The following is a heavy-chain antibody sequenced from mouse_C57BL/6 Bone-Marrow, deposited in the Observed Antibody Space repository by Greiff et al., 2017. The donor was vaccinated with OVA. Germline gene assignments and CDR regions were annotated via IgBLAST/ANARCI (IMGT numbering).Heavy chain of an antibody. J-gene: IGHJ2*01. CDR1: GFSLSTFGMG. CDR3: ARLVFYYYGRGAPFDY. CDR2: IWWDDDK. V-gene: IGHV8-8*01. D-gene: IGHD1-1*01. Sequence: QVTLKVSGPGILQPSQTLSLTCSFSGFSLSTFGMGVGWIRQPSGKGLEWLAHIWWDDDKYYNPALKSRLTISKDTSKNQVFLKIANVYTADTATYYCARLVFYYYGRGAPFDYWGQGTTLTVSS.